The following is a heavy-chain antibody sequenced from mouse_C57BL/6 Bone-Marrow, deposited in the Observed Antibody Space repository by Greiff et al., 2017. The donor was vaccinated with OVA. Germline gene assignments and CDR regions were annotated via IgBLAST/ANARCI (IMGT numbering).Heavy chain of an antibody. V-gene: IGHV1-15*01. Sequence: QVQLQQSGAELVRPGASVTLSCKASGYTFTDYEMHWVKQTPVHGLEWIGAIDPETGGTAYNQKFKGKAILTADKSSSTAYMELRSLTSEDSAVYYCTRRAYYYGSSWYFDGWGTGTTVTVSS. CDR3: TRRAYYYGSSWYFDG. CDR2: IDPETGGT. D-gene: IGHD1-1*01. CDR1: GYTFTDYE. J-gene: IGHJ1*03.